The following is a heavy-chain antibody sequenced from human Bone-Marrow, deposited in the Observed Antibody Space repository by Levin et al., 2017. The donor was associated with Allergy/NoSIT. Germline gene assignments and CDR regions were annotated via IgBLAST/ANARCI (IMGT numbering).Heavy chain of an antibody. CDR2: MNPNSGNT. D-gene: IGHD6-25*01. CDR1: GYTFTNYD. J-gene: IGHJ4*02. V-gene: IGHV1-8*01. Sequence: ASVKVSCKAYGYTFTNYDINWVRQATGQGLEWMGWMNPNSGNTGHAQKFQGRVTMTRNTSISTAYMELSGLRSEDTAVYYCARNPANTGNFHYWGQGTLVTVSS. CDR3: ARNPANTGNFHY.